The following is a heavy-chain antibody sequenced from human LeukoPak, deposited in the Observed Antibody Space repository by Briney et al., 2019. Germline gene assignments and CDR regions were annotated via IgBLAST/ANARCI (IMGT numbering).Heavy chain of an antibody. D-gene: IGHD3-22*01. J-gene: IGHJ4*02. V-gene: IGHV1-18*01. CDR1: GYTFTSYG. Sequence: ASVKVSCKASGYTFTSYGISWVRQAPGQGLEWMGWISAYNGNTNYAQKLQGRVTMTTDTSTSTAYMELRSLRSDDTAVYYCASPKRSGYYNPFDYWGQGTLVTVSS. CDR2: ISAYNGNT. CDR3: ASPKRSGYYNPFDY.